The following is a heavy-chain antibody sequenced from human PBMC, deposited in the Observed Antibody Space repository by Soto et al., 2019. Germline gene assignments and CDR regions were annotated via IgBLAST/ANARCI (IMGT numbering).Heavy chain of an antibody. V-gene: IGHV4-59*12. D-gene: IGHD6-19*01. CDR3: ARRMAVPGTGAFDS. J-gene: IGHJ4*02. CDR1: GVSISSYY. CDR2: IYQGGST. Sequence: SETLSLTCTVSGVSISSYYWIWIRQPPGKGLEWIGYIYQGGSTYYNPSLKSRITMSVDRSKNQFSLNLTSVTAADTAVYYCARRMAVPGTGAFDSWGQGILVTVSS.